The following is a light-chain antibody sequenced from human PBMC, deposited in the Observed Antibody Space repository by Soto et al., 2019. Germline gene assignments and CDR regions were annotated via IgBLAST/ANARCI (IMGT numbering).Light chain of an antibody. CDR1: RSNIGAGFD. CDR3: QSYDSSLSGYV. Sequence: QSVLTQPPSVSGAPGQRVTISCTGNRSNIGAGFDVHWYQHLPGSAPKLLIYGDSNRPSGVPDRFSGSKSGTSASLAITGLQAEDEADYYCQSYDSSLSGYVFGPGTKLTVL. J-gene: IGLJ1*01. CDR2: GDS. V-gene: IGLV1-40*01.